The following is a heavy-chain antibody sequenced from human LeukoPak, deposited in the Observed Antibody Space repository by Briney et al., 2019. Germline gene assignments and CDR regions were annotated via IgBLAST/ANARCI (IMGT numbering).Heavy chain of an antibody. CDR1: GYSFISHY. CDR3: ARRAPAGRCFDF. CDR2: INPNGGST. V-gene: IGHV1-46*01. Sequence: ASVKVSCKASGYSFISHYIHWVRQAPGQGFEWMGIINPNGGSTTYAQKFQGRVTMTSDTSTRTVYMELSSLRSEDTAVFYCARRAPAGRCFDFWGQGTLLTVSS. J-gene: IGHJ4*02. D-gene: IGHD6-13*01.